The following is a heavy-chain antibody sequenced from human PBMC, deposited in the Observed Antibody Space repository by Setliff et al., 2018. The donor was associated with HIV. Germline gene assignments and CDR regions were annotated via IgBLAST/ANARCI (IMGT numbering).Heavy chain of an antibody. J-gene: IGHJ4*02. CDR2: IYHSGTT. V-gene: IGHV4-38-2*01. D-gene: IGHD3-3*01. CDR3: ARPGTRWSFDY. CDR1: GYSISSGYY. Sequence: SETLSLTCAVSGYSISSGYYWGWIRQPPGKGLEWVGSIYHSGTTYYNPSLKSRVTISVDTSKNQFSLKLSSVTAADTAVYYCARPGTRWSFDYWGQGILVTVSS.